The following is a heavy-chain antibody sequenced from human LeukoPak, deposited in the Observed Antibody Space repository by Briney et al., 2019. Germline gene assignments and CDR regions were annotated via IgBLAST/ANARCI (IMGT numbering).Heavy chain of an antibody. CDR1: GFTFSSYS. D-gene: IGHD6-13*01. CDR3: ARGGSSSPADAFDI. Sequence: GGSLRLSCAASGFTFSSYSMNWVRQAPGKGLEWVSSISSSSYIYYADSVKGRFTISRDNAKNSLYLQMNSLRAEDTAVYYCARGGSSSPADAFDIWGQGTMVTVSS. J-gene: IGHJ3*02. CDR2: ISSSSYI. V-gene: IGHV3-21*01.